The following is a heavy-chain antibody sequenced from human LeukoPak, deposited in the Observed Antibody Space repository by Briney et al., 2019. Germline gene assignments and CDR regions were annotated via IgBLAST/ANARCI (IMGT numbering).Heavy chain of an antibody. J-gene: IGHJ5*02. CDR3: AKGSSGWYSPTPASYNWFDP. D-gene: IGHD6-19*01. Sequence: GRSLRLSCAASGFTFSSYGMHWVRQAPGKGLEWVAVISYDGSNKYYADSVKGRFTISRDNSKNTLYLQMNSLRAEDTAVYYCAKGSSGWYSPTPASYNWFDPWGQGTLVTVSS. V-gene: IGHV3-30*18. CDR1: GFTFSSYG. CDR2: ISYDGSNK.